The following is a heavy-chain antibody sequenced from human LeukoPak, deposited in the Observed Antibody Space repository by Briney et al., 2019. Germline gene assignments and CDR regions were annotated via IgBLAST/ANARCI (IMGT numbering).Heavy chain of an antibody. CDR2: IYTSGST. D-gene: IGHD3-22*01. V-gene: IGHV4-61*02. J-gene: IGHJ4*02. CDR3: ARERGRGYTKDYFDY. Sequence: PSQTLSLTCTVSGGSISSGSYYWRWVRQPGGKGLEWIGRIYTSGSTNYNPSLKSQITVSVDKAKNQFSLNLSSVTAADTAMYYCARERGRGYTKDYFDYWGQGTLVTVSS. CDR1: GGSISSGSYY.